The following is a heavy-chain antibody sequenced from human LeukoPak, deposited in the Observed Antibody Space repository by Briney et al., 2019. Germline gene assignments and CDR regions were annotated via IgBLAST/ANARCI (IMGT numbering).Heavy chain of an antibody. V-gene: IGHV4-39*07. D-gene: IGHD6-13*01. CDR2: IYYSGST. CDR3: AREGSSWTLFDY. J-gene: IGHJ4*02. Sequence: SSETLSLTCTVSGGSISSSSYYWGWIRQPPGKGLEWIGSIYYSGSTYYNPSLKSRVTISVDKSKNQFSLKLSSVTAADTAVYYCAREGSSWTLFDYWGQGTLVTVSS. CDR1: GGSISSSSYY.